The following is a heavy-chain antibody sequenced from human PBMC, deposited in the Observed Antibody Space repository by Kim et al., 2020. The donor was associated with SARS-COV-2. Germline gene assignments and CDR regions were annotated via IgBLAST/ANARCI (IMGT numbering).Heavy chain of an antibody. CDR2: ISYDGSNK. D-gene: IGHD2-21*02. V-gene: IGHV3-30*18. CDR1: GFTFSSYG. J-gene: IGHJ3*02. CDR3: AKLRLAYCGGDCYSGAFDI. Sequence: GGSLRLSCAASGFTFSSYGMHWVRQAPGKGLEWVAVISYDGSNKYYADSVKGRFTISRDNSKNTLYLQMNSLRAEDTAVYYCAKLRLAYCGGDCYSGAFDIWGQGTMVTVSS.